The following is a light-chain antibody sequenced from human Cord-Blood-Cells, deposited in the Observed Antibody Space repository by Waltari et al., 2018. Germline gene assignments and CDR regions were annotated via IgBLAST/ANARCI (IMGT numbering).Light chain of an antibody. CDR2: AAS. V-gene: IGKV1-39*01. CDR1: HSISSY. CDR3: QQSYSTPLT. J-gene: IGKJ4*01. Sequence: DIQMTQSPSSLSASVGDRVTITCRASHSISSYLNWYPQKPGKAPKLLIYAASSLQSGVPSRFSGSGSGTDFTLTISSLQPEDFATYYCQQSYSTPLTFGGGTKVEIK.